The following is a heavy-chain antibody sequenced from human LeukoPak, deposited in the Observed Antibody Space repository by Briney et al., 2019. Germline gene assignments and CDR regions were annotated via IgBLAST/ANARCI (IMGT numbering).Heavy chain of an antibody. D-gene: IGHD2-15*01. J-gene: IGHJ3*02. V-gene: IGHV3-30-3*01. CDR1: GFAFCRYA. CDR2: ISTDGSNK. CDR3: ARVQSGSDAFDI. Sequence: GGPLRLSCAASGFAFCRYAMLWLRQAPGKGLVGVAAISTDGSNKYYAESVKGRFTFSRDNTKNTLYLQMNSLRAEDTATYYCARVQSGSDAFDIWGQGTMVTVSS.